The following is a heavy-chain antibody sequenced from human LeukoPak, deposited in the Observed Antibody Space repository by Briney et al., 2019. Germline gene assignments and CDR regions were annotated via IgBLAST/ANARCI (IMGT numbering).Heavy chain of an antibody. CDR1: GFTFSSYA. V-gene: IGHV3-23*01. Sequence: GGSLRLSCAAPGFTFSSYAMSWVRQAPGKGLEWGSAISGSVGSTYYADTVKGRFTISRDNSKNTLYLQMNSLRAEDTAVYYCAKVDRYGDYVGKLDYWGQGTLVTVSS. CDR3: AKVDRYGDYVGKLDY. J-gene: IGHJ4*02. D-gene: IGHD4-17*01. CDR2: ISGSVGST.